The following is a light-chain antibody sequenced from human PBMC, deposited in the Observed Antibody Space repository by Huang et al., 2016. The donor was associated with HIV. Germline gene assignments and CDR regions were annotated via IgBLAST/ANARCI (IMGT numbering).Light chain of an antibody. CDR1: QTINNY. J-gene: IGKJ1*01. V-gene: IGKV1-39*01. CDR2: AAS. CDR3: QQTYSAVT. Sequence: DIQMTHSPSSLSASVGDRVTITCRASQTINNYLNWYHQKPGKAPKLLIYAASSLQSGVPSRFSGSGSGTEFTLTISSLQLEDFATYYCQQTYSAVTFGQGTKVEIK.